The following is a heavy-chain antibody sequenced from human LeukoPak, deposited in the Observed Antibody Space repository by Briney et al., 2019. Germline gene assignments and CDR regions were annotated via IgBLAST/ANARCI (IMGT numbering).Heavy chain of an antibody. CDR1: GFTFSSYA. J-gene: IGHJ4*02. V-gene: IGHV3-23*01. CDR2: ISGSGGST. D-gene: IGHD3-22*01. CDR3: ARGFVVVYYFDY. Sequence: TGGSLRLSCAASGFTFSSYAMSWVRQAPGKGLEWVSAISGSGGSTYYADSVKGRFTISRDNSKNTLYLQMNSLRAEDTAVYYCARGFVVVYYFDYWGQGTLVTVSS.